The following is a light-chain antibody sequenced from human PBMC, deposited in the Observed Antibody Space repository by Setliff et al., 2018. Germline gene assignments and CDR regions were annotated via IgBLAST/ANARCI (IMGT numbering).Light chain of an antibody. J-gene: IGLJ1*01. CDR3: SSYTSSSTYV. Sequence: QSVLTQPASVSGSPGQSITISCTGTSSDVGGYNYVSWYQQHPGKAPKLMISDVSKRPSGVSNRFSGSKSGNTASLTISGLQAEDEADYYCSSYTSSSTYVFGTGTKGTVL. CDR2: DVS. CDR1: SSDVGGYNY. V-gene: IGLV2-14*01.